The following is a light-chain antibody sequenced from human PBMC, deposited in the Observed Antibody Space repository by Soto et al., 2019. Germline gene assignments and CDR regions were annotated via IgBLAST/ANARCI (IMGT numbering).Light chain of an antibody. CDR2: DFR. J-gene: IGLJ1*01. Sequence: CSLTHPASGSGSPCRSSSISCIVTSSDVGAYNYVSCHQQHPFKVPKIMIYDFRSRPSGVSNLFSCSKSGNTPSLTVSGIQDEAAGDYQCRSYTPHHAYDLGSGTKV. CDR3: RSYTPHHAYD. V-gene: IGLV2-14*01. CDR1: SSDVGAYNY.